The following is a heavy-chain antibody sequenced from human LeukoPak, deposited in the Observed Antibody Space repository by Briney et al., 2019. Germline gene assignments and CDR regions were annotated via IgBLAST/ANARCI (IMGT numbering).Heavy chain of an antibody. D-gene: IGHD5-18*01. J-gene: IGHJ4*02. CDR1: GFTFSGYA. CDR3: AKAPGYSSYYFDY. V-gene: IGHV3-23*01. CDR2: ISGSGGST. Sequence: PGGSLRLSCAASGFTFSGYAMSWVRQAPGKGLEWVSAISGSGGSTYYADSVKGRFTISRDNSKNTLYLQMNSLRAEDTAVYYCAKAPGYSSYYFDYWGQGTLVTVSS.